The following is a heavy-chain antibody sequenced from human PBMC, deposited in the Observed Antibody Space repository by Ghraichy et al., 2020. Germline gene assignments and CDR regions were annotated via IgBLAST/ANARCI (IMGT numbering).Heavy chain of an antibody. J-gene: IGHJ3*01. CDR2: ISSSSSDT. D-gene: IGHD5-24*01. Sequence: SLNISCAASGFIFSDRYMSWLRQAPGQGLEWVSYISSSSSDTNYADSVKGRFTISRDNAKNSLYLQMNSLRAEDTAVYYCARDRQRFSFWGQGTLVTVSS. CDR3: ARDRQRFSF. CDR1: GFIFSDRY. V-gene: IGHV3-11*06.